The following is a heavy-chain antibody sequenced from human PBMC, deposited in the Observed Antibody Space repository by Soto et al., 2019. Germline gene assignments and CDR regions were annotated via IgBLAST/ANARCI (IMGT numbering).Heavy chain of an antibody. D-gene: IGHD5-12*01. CDR3: VTAVRGYNANGDL. Sequence: PGGSLRLSCAASGFTFSSYWMSWVRQTPGKGLEWVATIKADGTEKYYVDSVKGRFTFSRDNAKTSVYLEMNSLRAEDTAVYYCVTAVRGYNANGDLWGQGTTVTVSS. CDR2: IKADGTEK. J-gene: IGHJ6*02. V-gene: IGHV3-7*03. CDR1: GFTFSSYW.